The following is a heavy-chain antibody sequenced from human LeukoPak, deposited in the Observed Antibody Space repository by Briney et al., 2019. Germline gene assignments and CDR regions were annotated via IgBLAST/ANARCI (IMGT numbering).Heavy chain of an antibody. CDR2: ISYDGSNK. Sequence: GGSLRLSCAASGFTFSSYTMSWVRQAPGKGLEWVAVISYDGSNKYYADSVKGRFTISRDNSKNTLYLQMNSLRAEDTAVYYCARDSDHYYGSGSCYYWGQGTLVAVSS. CDR1: GFTFSSYT. CDR3: ARDSDHYYGSGSCYY. D-gene: IGHD3-10*01. V-gene: IGHV3-30-3*01. J-gene: IGHJ4*02.